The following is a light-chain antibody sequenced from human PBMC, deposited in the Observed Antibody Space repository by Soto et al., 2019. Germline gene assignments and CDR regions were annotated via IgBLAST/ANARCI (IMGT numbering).Light chain of an antibody. CDR3: SSYTSSSPLI. CDR1: SSDVGGYNY. Sequence: QSVLTQPASVSGSPGQSITISCTGTSSDVGGYNYVSWYQQHPGKAPKLMIYDVSNRPSGVSNRFSGSKSGNTASLTISGLHADDEADYYCSSYTSSSPLIFGTGTKVTFL. V-gene: IGLV2-14*01. CDR2: DVS. J-gene: IGLJ1*01.